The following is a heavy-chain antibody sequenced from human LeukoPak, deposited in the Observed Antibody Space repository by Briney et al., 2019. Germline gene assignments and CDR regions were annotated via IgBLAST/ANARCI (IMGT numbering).Heavy chain of an antibody. D-gene: IGHD3-3*01. CDR2: IFYSGST. CDR1: GDSIGSSNNY. Sequence: SETLSLTCTVSGDSIGSSNNYWAWVRQPPGKGLEWLGSIFYSGSTYYNPSLKSRVTISVDTSKNQFSLKLSSVTAADTAVYYCARGNGGITIFGVVINGNAFDIWGQGTMVTVSS. J-gene: IGHJ3*02. V-gene: IGHV4-39*01. CDR3: ARGNGGITIFGVVINGNAFDI.